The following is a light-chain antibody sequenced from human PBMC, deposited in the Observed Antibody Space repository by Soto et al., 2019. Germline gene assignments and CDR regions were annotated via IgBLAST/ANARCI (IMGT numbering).Light chain of an antibody. CDR1: QSVSSSY. J-gene: IGKJ5*01. Sequence: EIVLTQSPGTLSLSPGERATLSCRASQSVSSSYLAWYQQKPGQAPRLLIYGVSSRATGIPDRFSGSGSGTDFTLPISRLEPEDFAVYYCQHYVTSPPITFGQGTRLEIK. CDR2: GVS. CDR3: QHYVTSPPIT. V-gene: IGKV3-20*01.